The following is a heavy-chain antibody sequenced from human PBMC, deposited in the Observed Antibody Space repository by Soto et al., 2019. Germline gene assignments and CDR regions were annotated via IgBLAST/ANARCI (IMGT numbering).Heavy chain of an antibody. J-gene: IGHJ4*02. CDR2: IRSKANSYAT. CDR3: TRPYCGGDCYDY. CDR1: GFTFSGSA. V-gene: IGHV3-73*01. Sequence: GGSLRLSCAASGFTFSGSAMHWVRQASGKGLEWVGRIRSKANSYATTYAASVKGRFTISRDDSKNTAYLQMNSLKTEDTAVYYCTRPYCGGDCYDYWGQGTLVTVSS. D-gene: IGHD2-21*01.